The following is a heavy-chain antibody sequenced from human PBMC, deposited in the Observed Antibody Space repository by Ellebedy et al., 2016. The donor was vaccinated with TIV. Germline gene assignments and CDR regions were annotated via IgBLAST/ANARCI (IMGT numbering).Heavy chain of an antibody. CDR2: LYHTGIT. CDR3: ARGASGWFFDN. J-gene: IGHJ4*02. V-gene: IGHV4-59*01. CDR1: GGSIRTSS. Sequence: MPSETLSLTCTVSGGSIRTSSWSWIRQPPGKGLEWIGSLYHTGITNYNPSLKSRVTMSVHVSTSQFSLNLGSVIAADTAIYYCARGASGWFFDNWGQGTLVTVSS. D-gene: IGHD6-19*01.